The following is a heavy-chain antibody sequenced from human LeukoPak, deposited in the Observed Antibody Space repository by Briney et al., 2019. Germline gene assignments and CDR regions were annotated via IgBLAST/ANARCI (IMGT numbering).Heavy chain of an antibody. CDR2: INSDGSST. D-gene: IGHD3-22*01. J-gene: IGHJ4*02. CDR1: GFTFSRDW. Sequence: GGSLRLSCAASGFTFSRDWMYWVRQAPGKGLVWLSRINSDGSSTAYADSVKGRFTISRDNAKNTLFLQMNSLRAEDTAVYYCAKSAGDYYDSSGYYHRPLGYWGQGTLVTDSS. CDR3: AKSAGDYYDSSGYYHRPLGY. V-gene: IGHV3-74*01.